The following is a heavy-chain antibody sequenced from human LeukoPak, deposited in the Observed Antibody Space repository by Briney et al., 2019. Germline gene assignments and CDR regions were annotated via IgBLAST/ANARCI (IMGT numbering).Heavy chain of an antibody. Sequence: SQTLSLTCAVSGGSISSGGYSWSWIRQPPGKGLEWIGYIYHSGSTYYNPSLKSRVTISVDTSKNQISLKLSSVTAADTAVYYCARGRDGYNSWGQGTLVTVSS. CDR2: IYHSGST. CDR3: ARGRDGYNS. CDR1: GGSISSGGYS. V-gene: IGHV4-30-2*01. D-gene: IGHD5-12*01. J-gene: IGHJ4*02.